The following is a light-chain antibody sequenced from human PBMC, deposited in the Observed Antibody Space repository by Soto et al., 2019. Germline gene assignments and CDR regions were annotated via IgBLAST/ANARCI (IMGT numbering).Light chain of an antibody. V-gene: IGLV1-40*01. CDR2: GNI. J-gene: IGLJ3*02. CDR1: SSNIGAGYP. Sequence: QSVLTQPPSVSGAPGQRVTVSCMGNSSNIGAGYPVHWYQQVPGTAPKLLMYGNINRPSGVPDRFSGSNSGTSASLAISGLQTEDEADYYCQSFDSSLSSWVFGGGTKLTVL. CDR3: QSFDSSLSSWV.